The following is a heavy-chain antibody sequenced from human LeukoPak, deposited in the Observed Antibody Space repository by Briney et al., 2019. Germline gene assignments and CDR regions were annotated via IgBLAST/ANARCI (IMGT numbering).Heavy chain of an antibody. Sequence: PGGSLRLSCAAFGFTFSDYYMSWIRQAPGKGLEWVSYISSSGSTIYYADSVKGRFTISRDNAKNSLYLQMNSLRSEDTAVYYCASSVSTGAVAAYDYWGQGTLVTVSS. CDR1: GFTFSDYY. CDR3: ASSVSTGAVAAYDY. CDR2: ISSSGSTI. D-gene: IGHD6-19*01. J-gene: IGHJ4*02. V-gene: IGHV3-11*01.